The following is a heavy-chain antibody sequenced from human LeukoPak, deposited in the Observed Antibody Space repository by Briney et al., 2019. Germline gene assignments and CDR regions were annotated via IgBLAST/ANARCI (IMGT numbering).Heavy chain of an antibody. V-gene: IGHV3-23*01. D-gene: IGHD4-17*01. Sequence: GGSLRLSCAASGFTFSSFGISWVRQAPGKGLEWVSTISGRDANTYYADSAGGRFTISRDNSKNTLYLQMNSLRDEDTAVYYCARRSDYGSDGNYFDYWGQGTPVTVSS. CDR2: ISGRDANT. CDR3: ARRSDYGSDGNYFDY. CDR1: GFTFSSFG. J-gene: IGHJ4*02.